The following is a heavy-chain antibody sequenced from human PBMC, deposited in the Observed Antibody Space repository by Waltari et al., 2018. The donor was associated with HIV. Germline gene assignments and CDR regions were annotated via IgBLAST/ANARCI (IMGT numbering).Heavy chain of an antibody. J-gene: IGHJ6*02. Sequence: EVPLVESGGGLVKPGGSRRLTCAASGFTFSSDSMNWVRQAPGKGLEWVSSISSSSSYIYYADSVKGRFTISRDNAKNSLYLQMNSLRAEDTAVYYCARDISYYYGMDVWGQGTTVTVSS. D-gene: IGHD3-9*01. V-gene: IGHV3-21*01. CDR3: ARDISYYYGMDV. CDR2: ISSSSSYI. CDR1: GFTFSSDS.